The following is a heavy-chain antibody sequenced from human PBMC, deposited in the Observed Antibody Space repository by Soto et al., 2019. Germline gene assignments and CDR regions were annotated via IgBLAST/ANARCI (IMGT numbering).Heavy chain of an antibody. CDR3: ATGRGVNFYYGMDV. V-gene: IGHV3-23*01. CDR2: ISGSGGST. D-gene: IGHD3-10*01. Sequence: GGSLRLSCAASGFTFSSYAMSWVRQAPGKGLEWVSAISGSGGSTYYADSVKGRFTISRDNSKNTLYLQMNSLRAEDTALYYCATGRGVNFYYGMDVWGQGTTVTVSS. J-gene: IGHJ6*02. CDR1: GFTFSSYA.